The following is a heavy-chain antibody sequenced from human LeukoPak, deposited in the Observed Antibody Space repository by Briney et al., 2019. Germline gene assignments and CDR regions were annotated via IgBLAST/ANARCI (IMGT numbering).Heavy chain of an antibody. CDR1: GFTFIESW. CDR3: AKDLRDYVWGSYRFPTPGF. V-gene: IGHV3-30*02. Sequence: GGSLRLSCAASGFTFIESWMTWVRQAPGKGLEWVAFIRYDGSNKYYADSVKGRFTISRDNSKNTLYLQMNSLRAEDTAVYYCAKDLRDYVWGSYRFPTPGFWGQGTLVTVSS. J-gene: IGHJ4*02. D-gene: IGHD3-16*02. CDR2: IRYDGSNK.